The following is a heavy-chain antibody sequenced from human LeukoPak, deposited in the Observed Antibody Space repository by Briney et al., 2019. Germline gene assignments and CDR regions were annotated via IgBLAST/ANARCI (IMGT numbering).Heavy chain of an antibody. Sequence: GGSLRPSCAASGFTFISYSMNWVRQAPGKGLKWVSAISVSGGSTYYADSVKGRFTISRDNSKNTLYLQMNSLRAEDTAVYYCAKDGKLDYWGQGTLVTVSS. CDR1: GFTFISYS. V-gene: IGHV3-23*01. CDR2: ISVSGGST. J-gene: IGHJ4*02. CDR3: AKDGKLDY.